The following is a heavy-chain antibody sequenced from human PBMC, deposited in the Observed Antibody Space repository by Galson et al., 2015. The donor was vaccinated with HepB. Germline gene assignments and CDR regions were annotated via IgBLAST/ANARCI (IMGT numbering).Heavy chain of an antibody. CDR2: ISSSSSYI. V-gene: IGHV3-21*01. CDR1: GFTFSSYS. D-gene: IGHD3-22*01. CDR3: ASSPVGYYYDSSGYSGAFDI. Sequence: SLRLSCAASGFTFSSYSMNWVRQAPGEGLEWVSSISSSSSYIYYADSVKGRFTISRDNAKNSLYLQMNSLRAEDTAVYYCASSPVGYYYDSSGYSGAFDIWGQGTMVTVSS. J-gene: IGHJ3*02.